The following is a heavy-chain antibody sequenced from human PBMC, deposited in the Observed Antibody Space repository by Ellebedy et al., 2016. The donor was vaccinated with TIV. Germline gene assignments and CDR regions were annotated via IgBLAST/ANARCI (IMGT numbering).Heavy chain of an antibody. J-gene: IGHJ4*02. V-gene: IGHV1-24*01. D-gene: IGHD3-10*01. Sequence: AASVKVSCKVSGDALTEIAMHWVRQAPGKGLECMGGFDAEKGETIYAQKFQGRVTMTEDTSTDTVYMELSSLRSDDTAVYYCATDRGYYGSGSFHVWGQGTLVTVSS. CDR1: GDALTEIA. CDR3: ATDRGYYGSGSFHV. CDR2: FDAEKGET.